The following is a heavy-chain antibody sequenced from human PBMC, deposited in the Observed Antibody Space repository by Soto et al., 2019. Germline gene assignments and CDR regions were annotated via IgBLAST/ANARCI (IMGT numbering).Heavy chain of an antibody. CDR2: INHSGST. Sequence: SETLSLTCAVYGGSFSGYYWSWIRQPPGKGLEWIGEINHSGSTNYNPSLKSRVTISVDTSKNQFSLKLSSVTAADTAVYYCARVFGFWSGYFDYWGQGTLVTVSS. CDR1: GGSFSGYY. V-gene: IGHV4-34*01. D-gene: IGHD3-3*01. J-gene: IGHJ4*02. CDR3: ARVFGFWSGYFDY.